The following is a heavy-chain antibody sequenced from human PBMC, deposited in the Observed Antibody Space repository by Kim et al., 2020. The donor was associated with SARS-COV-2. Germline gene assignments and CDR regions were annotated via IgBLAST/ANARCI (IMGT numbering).Heavy chain of an antibody. CDR2: INHSGST. V-gene: IGHV4-34*01. J-gene: IGHJ6*02. CDR1: GGSFSGYY. D-gene: IGHD3-22*01. Sequence: SETLSLICAVYGGSFSGYYWSWIRQPPGKGLEWIGEINHSGSTNYNPSLKSRVTISVDTSKNQFSLKLSSVTAADTAGYYCARGTGGITMIVVVKPYYYYGMDVWGQGTTDTVS. CDR3: ARGTGGITMIVVVKPYYYYGMDV.